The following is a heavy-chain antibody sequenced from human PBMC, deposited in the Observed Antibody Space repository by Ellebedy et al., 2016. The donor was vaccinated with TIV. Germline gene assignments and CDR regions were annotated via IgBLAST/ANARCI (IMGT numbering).Heavy chain of an antibody. CDR2: INPGGGGT. CDR3: ARAPLSGVFYGMEV. J-gene: IGHJ6*02. CDR1: GYTFTNYY. Sequence: AVSVKVSCKASGYTFTNYYMNWVRQAPGQGLEWMGIINPGGGGTSYAQKFQGRVTMTRNTSTSTVYMELSSLSSEDTALYYCARAPLSGVFYGMEVWGQGTTVTVSS. D-gene: IGHD3-16*02. V-gene: IGHV1-46*01.